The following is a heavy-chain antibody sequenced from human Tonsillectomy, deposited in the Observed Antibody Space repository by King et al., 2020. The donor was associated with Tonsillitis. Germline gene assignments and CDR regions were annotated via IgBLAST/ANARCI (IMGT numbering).Heavy chain of an antibody. CDR1: GGSISSYY. CDR2: IYYSGST. CDR3: ARHRPDSNWYFDL. Sequence: QLQESGPGLVKPSETLSLTCTVSGGSISSYYWSWIRQPPGKGLEWIGYIYYSGSTNYNPSLQSRVTISVDTSKNQFSLKLSSVTAADTAVYYCARHRPDSNWYFDLWGRGTLVTVSS. J-gene: IGHJ2*01. D-gene: IGHD4-11*01. V-gene: IGHV4-59*01.